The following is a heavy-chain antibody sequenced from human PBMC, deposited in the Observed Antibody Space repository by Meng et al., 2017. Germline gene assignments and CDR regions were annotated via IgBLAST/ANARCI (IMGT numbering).Heavy chain of an antibody. J-gene: IGHJ5*02. CDR3: ARVSRAYDFWSGYYTNWFDP. D-gene: IGHD3-3*01. CDR2: ISSSGSTI. CDR1: GFTFSDYY. V-gene: IGHV3-11*01. Sequence: GESLKISCAASGFTFSDYYMSWIRQAPGKGLEWVSYISSSGSTIYYADSVKGRFTISRDNAKNSLYLQMNSLRAEVTAVYYCARVSRAYDFWSGYYTNWFDPWGQGTLVTVSS.